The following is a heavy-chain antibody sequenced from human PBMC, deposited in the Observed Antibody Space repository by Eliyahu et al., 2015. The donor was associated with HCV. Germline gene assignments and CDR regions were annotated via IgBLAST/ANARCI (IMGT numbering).Heavy chain of an antibody. D-gene: IGHD6-6*01. V-gene: IGHV2-26*01. J-gene: IGHJ6*02. CDR1: GFSLSNARMG. CDR2: IFSNDEK. Sequence: QVTLKESGPVLVKPTETLTLTCTVSGFSLSNARMGVSWIRQPPGKALEWLAHIFSNDEKSYSTSLKSRLTISKDTSKSQVVLTMTNMDPVDTATYYCARMTRRYSSSSGANLYYYYYYGMDVWGQGTTVTVSS. CDR3: ARMTRRYSSSSGANLYYYYYYGMDV.